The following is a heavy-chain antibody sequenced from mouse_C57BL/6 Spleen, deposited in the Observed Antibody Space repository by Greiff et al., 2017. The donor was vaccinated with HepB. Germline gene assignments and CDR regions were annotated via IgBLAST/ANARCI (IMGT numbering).Heavy chain of an antibody. CDR2: ISYSGST. V-gene: IGHV3-8*01. Sequence: EVQLQESGPGLAKPSQTLSLTCSVTGYSITSYYWNWIRKFPGNKLEYMGYISYSGSTYYNPSLKSRISITRDTSKNQYYLQLNSVTTEDTATYYCARYYYGSSYFDYWGQGTTLTVSS. D-gene: IGHD1-1*01. CDR1: GYSITSYY. CDR3: ARYYYGSSYFDY. J-gene: IGHJ2*01.